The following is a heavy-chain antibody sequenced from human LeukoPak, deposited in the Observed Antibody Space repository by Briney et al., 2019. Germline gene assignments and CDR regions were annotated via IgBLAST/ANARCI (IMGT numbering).Heavy chain of an antibody. CDR1: GFTFDTYS. CDR3: AKRRIVGGTGDLDY. J-gene: IGHJ4*02. V-gene: IGHV3-23*01. D-gene: IGHD6-19*01. Sequence: AGSLRLACAASGFTFDTYSMSWVRQAPGKGLEWVAAINGGGSITIYADSVRGRFTISRDNSKNTLYLQMNGLRGEDTAVYYCAKRRIVGGTGDLDYWGQGPLVTVSS. CDR2: INGGGSIT.